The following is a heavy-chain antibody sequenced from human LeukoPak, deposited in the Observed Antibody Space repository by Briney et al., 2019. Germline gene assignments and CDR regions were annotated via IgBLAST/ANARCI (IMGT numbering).Heavy chain of an antibody. CDR2: IYYSGST. J-gene: IGHJ4*02. CDR1: GGSISSSSYY. Sequence: SETLSLTCTVSGGSISSSSYYWGWIRQPPGKGLEWIGSIYYSGSTYYNPSLKSRVTISVDTSKNQFSLKLSSVTAADTAVYYCARQSYSNPFDYWGQGTLVTVSS. D-gene: IGHD4-11*01. CDR3: ARQSYSNPFDY. V-gene: IGHV4-39*01.